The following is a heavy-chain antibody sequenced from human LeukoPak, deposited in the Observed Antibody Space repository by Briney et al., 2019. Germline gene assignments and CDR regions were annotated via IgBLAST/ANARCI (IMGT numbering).Heavy chain of an antibody. CDR2: IYTSGST. Sequence: SETLSLTCTVSGGSISSGSYYWSWIRQPAGKGLEWIGRIYTSGSTNYNPSLKSRVTISVDTSKDQFSLKLSSVTAADTAVYYCARDIARAAAAISVVNWFDPWGQGTLVTVSS. CDR3: ARDIARAAAAISVVNWFDP. D-gene: IGHD6-13*01. J-gene: IGHJ5*02. CDR1: GGSISSGSYY. V-gene: IGHV4-61*02.